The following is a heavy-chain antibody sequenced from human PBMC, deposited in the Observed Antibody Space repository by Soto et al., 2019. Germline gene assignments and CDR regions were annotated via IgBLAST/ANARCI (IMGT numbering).Heavy chain of an antibody. V-gene: IGHV6-1*01. CDR3: ARSGAIITVNNWFDP. J-gene: IGHJ5*02. CDR1: GDSVSSNSAA. D-gene: IGHD3-10*01. Sequence: QTLSLTCAISGDSVSSNSAAWNWIRQSPSRGLEWLGRTYYRSKWYNDYAVSVKSRITINPDTSKNQFSLQLNSVTPEDTAVYSCARSGAIITVNNWFDPWGQGTLVTVSS. CDR2: TYYRSKWYN.